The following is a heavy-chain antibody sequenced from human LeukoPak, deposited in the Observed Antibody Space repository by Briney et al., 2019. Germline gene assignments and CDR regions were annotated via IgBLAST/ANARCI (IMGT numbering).Heavy chain of an antibody. Sequence: ASVKVSCKASGYTFTGYYMHWVRQAPGQGLEWMGWINPNSGGTNYAQKFQGRVTMTRDTSISTAYMELSRLRSEDTAVYYCARGRVVGSRWYSGYFDYWGQGTLVTVSS. J-gene: IGHJ4*02. V-gene: IGHV1-2*02. CDR2: INPNSGGT. D-gene: IGHD6-13*01. CDR1: GYTFTGYY. CDR3: ARGRVVGSRWYSGYFDY.